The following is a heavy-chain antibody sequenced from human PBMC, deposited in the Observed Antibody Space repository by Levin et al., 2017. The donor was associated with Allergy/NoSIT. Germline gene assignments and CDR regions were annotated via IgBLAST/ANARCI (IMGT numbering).Heavy chain of an antibody. CDR3: AQVEHYGSGAFRYFDL. V-gene: IGHV4-39*01. J-gene: IGHJ2*01. CDR1: GGSISSGSYY. Sequence: GSLRLSCTVSGGSISSGSYYWGWIRQPPGKGLEWIGNIYYTGSTYYNPSLKSRVTMSVDTSKNQFSLNLNAVTAADTAVYYCAQVEHYGSGAFRYFDLCGRGTLVPVSS. D-gene: IGHD3-10*01. CDR2: IYYTGST.